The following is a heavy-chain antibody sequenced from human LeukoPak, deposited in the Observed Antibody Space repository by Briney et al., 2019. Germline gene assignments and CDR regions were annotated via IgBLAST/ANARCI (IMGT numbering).Heavy chain of an antibody. D-gene: IGHD1-26*01. Sequence: ASVKVSCKCSGGTFSSYAISWVRQAPGQGLEWMGRIIPIFGIANYAQKFQGRVTITADKSTSTAYMELSSLRSEDTAVYYCARDSDDSGYFDYWGQGTLVTVSS. CDR2: IIPIFGIA. J-gene: IGHJ4*02. V-gene: IGHV1-69*04. CDR1: GGTFSSYA. CDR3: ARDSDDSGYFDY.